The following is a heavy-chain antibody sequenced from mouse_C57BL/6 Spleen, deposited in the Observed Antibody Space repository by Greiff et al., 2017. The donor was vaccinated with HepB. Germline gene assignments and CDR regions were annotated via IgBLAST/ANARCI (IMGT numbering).Heavy chain of an antibody. CDR1: GYTFTSYW. CDR2: INPSSGYT. V-gene: IGHV1-7*01. Sequence: QVHVKQSGAELAKPGASVKLSCKASGYTFTSYWMHWVKQRPGQGLEWIGYINPSSGYTKYNQKFKDKATLTADKSSSTAYMQLSSLTYEDSAVYYCARWHEEDAMDYWGQGTSVTVSS. J-gene: IGHJ4*01. CDR3: ARWHEEDAMDY.